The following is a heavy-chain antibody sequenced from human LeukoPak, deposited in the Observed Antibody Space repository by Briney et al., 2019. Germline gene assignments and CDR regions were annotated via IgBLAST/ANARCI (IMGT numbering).Heavy chain of an antibody. CDR1: GYTFTSYS. J-gene: IGHJ4*02. D-gene: IGHD2-15*01. CDR2: ISAYNGNT. Sequence: ASVKVSCEASGYTFTSYSISWVRQAPGQGLEWMGWISAYNGNTIYAQKVKGRVTMTTDTSTSTAYMELRSLKSDDTAVYYCARASYCSGGSCYSDYWGQGTLVTVSS. CDR3: ARASYCSGGSCYSDY. V-gene: IGHV1-18*01.